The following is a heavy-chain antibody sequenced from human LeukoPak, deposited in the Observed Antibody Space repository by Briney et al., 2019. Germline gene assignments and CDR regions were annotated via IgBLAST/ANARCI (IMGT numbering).Heavy chain of an antibody. D-gene: IGHD3-10*01. CDR2: ISYDGSNK. V-gene: IGHV3-30*04. CDR1: GFTFSSYA. CDR3: ARDAGYGSGSPYFDY. Sequence: GRSLRLSCAASGFTFSSYAMHWVRQAPGKGLEWVAVISYDGSNKYYADPVKGRSTISRDNSKNTLYLQMNSLRAEDTAVYYCARDAGYGSGSPYFDYWGQGTLVTVSS. J-gene: IGHJ4*02.